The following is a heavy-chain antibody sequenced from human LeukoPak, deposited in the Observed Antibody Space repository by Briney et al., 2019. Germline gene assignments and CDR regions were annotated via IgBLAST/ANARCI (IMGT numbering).Heavy chain of an antibody. Sequence: ASVKVSCKASGYTFTSYDINWVRQAPGQGLEWMGWMNPNSGNTGYAQKFQGRVTMTRNTSISTAYMELSSLISEDTAVYYCARGCSRRDGYNCWYYYWGQGTLVTVSS. CDR3: ARGCSRRDGYNCWYYY. J-gene: IGHJ4*02. D-gene: IGHD5-24*01. CDR2: MNPNSGNT. V-gene: IGHV1-8*01. CDR1: GYTFTSYD.